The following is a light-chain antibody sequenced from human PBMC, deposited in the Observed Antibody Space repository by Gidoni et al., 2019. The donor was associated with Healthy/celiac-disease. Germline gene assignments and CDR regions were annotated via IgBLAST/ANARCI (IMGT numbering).Light chain of an antibody. CDR1: QLGDKY. V-gene: IGLV3-1*01. J-gene: IGLJ2*01. CDR2: QDI. CDR3: QAGDSSTAGVV. Sequence: SYELTQPPSVSVSPGQTASITCSGDQLGDKYACWYQQKPGQSPVLVIYQDIKRHSGIPERFSGSNSGNTATLTISGTQAMDEADYYCQAGDSSTAGVVFGGGTKLTVL.